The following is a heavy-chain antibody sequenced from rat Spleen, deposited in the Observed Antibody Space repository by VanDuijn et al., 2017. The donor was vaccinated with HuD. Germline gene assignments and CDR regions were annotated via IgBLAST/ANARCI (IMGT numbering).Heavy chain of an antibody. Sequence: EVQLQESGPGLVKPSQSLSLTCSVTGYSISSSYKWNWIRKFPGNKLEWMGYINNAGSTNYNPSLKSRISITRDTSKNQFFLQINSLTTEDTATYYCARADISAISTDGIWGQGVMVTVSS. V-gene: IGHV3-3*01. CDR3: ARADISAISTDGI. J-gene: IGHJ2*01. CDR2: INNAGST. CDR1: GYSISSSYK. D-gene: IGHD1-2*01.